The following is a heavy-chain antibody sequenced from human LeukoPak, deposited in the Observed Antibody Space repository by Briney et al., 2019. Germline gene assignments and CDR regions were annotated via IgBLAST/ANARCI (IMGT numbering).Heavy chain of an antibody. V-gene: IGHV4-34*01. D-gene: IGHD3-10*01. Sequence: SATLSLTCAVYGGSFSGYYWSWIRQHPGKGMEWLAEINHSGSTNYNPSLKSRVTISVDTSKNQFSLKLSSVTAADTAVYYCARGHKLYYYGSGSRDFGYWGQGTLVTVSS. J-gene: IGHJ4*02. CDR2: INHSGST. CDR1: GGSFSGYY. CDR3: ARGHKLYYYGSGSRDFGY.